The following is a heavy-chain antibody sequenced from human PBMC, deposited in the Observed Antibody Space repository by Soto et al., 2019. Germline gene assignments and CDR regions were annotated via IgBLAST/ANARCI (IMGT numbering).Heavy chain of an antibody. V-gene: IGHV1-69*13. J-gene: IGHJ6*02. Sequence: ASVKVSCKASGGTFSSYAISWVRQAPGQGLEWMGGIIPIFGTANYAQKFQGRVTITADESTSTAYMELSSLRSEDTAVYYCARDPDILTGWYYYGMDVWGQGTTVTVS. CDR2: IIPIFGTA. CDR3: ARDPDILTGWYYYGMDV. D-gene: IGHD3-9*01. CDR1: GGTFSSYA.